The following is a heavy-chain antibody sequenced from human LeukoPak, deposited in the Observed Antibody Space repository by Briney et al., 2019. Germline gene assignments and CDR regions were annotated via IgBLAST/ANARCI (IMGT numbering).Heavy chain of an antibody. V-gene: IGHV4-59*04. CDR2: IYYSGST. D-gene: IGHD4-17*01. CDR3: ARSRNYGDYPKFDY. Sequence: ASETLSLTCTVSGGSISSYYWSWIRQPPGKGLEWIGYIYYSGSTYYNPSLKSRVTISVDTSKNQFSLKLSSVTAADTAVYYCARSRNYGDYPKFDYWGQGTLVTVSS. J-gene: IGHJ4*02. CDR1: GGSISSYY.